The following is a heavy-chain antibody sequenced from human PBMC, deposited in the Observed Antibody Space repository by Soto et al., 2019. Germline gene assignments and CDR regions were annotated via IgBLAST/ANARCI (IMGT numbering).Heavy chain of an antibody. CDR1: AFTFSSYW. J-gene: IGHJ4*02. V-gene: IGHV3-74*01. CDR2: IKSDGSTT. D-gene: IGHD6-13*01. CDR3: ARGRTAAGFDL. Sequence: PGGSLRLSCAASAFTFSSYWVHWVRQAPGKGLVWVSRIKSDGSTTTYADSVKGRFTISRDNTKNTLYPQMNSLRAEDTAVYYCARGRTAAGFDLWGQGTLVTVSS.